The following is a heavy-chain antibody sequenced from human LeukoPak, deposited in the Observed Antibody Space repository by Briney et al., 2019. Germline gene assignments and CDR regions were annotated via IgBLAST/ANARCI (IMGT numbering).Heavy chain of an antibody. J-gene: IGHJ4*02. D-gene: IGHD3-10*01. CDR2: IYSSGSI. CDR1: GGSISSYY. CDR3: ARVPVIMVRGVVMPNNKGEIAYYFDF. Sequence: SETLSLTCTVSGGSISSYYWSWIRQPAGKGLEWIGRIYSSGSINYNPSHKSRDTMSVGTSKNQFSLKLTSVTAADTAVYYCARVPVIMVRGVVMPNNKGEIAYYFDFWGQGTLVTVSS. V-gene: IGHV4-4*07.